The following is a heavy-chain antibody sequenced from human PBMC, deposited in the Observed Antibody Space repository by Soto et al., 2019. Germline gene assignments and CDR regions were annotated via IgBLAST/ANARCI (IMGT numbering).Heavy chain of an antibody. J-gene: IGHJ6*03. D-gene: IGHD2-2*01. V-gene: IGHV1-2*04. CDR2: INPNSGGT. CDR3: ARDGLPAAISYYYYMDV. Sequence: APGQGLQWMGWINPNSGGTNYAQKFQGWVTMTRDTSISTAYMELSRLRSDDTAVYYCARDGLPAAISYYYYMDVWGKGTTVTVSS.